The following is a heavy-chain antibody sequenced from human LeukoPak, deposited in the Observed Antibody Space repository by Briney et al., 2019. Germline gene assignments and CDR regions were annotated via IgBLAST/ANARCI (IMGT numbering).Heavy chain of an antibody. V-gene: IGHV3-74*01. CDR3: ARGVPYDSWSGPHYSDY. Sequence: GGSLRLSCAASGFTFNNYWIHWVRQVPGKGLVWVSRINNDGSSASYVDSVKGRFTISRDNAKNTLFLQMNSLRAEDTAVYYCARGVPYDSWSGPHYSDYWGQGTLVTVSS. D-gene: IGHD3-3*01. J-gene: IGHJ4*02. CDR2: INNDGSSA. CDR1: GFTFNNYW.